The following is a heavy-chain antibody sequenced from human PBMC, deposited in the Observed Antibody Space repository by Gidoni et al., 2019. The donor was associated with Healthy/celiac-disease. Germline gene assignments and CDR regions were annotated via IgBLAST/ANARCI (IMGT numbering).Heavy chain of an antibody. CDR1: GGTFSSYA. CDR3: ARDKGPYSSSSLTPLDV. D-gene: IGHD6-6*01. V-gene: IGHV1-69*09. J-gene: IGHJ6*02. Sequence: QVPLVQSGAEVKKPGSSVKVSCKASGGTFSSYAISWVRQAPGQGLEWMGRIIPILGIANYAQKFQGRVTITADKSTSTAYMELSSLRSEDTAVYYCARDKGPYSSSSLTPLDVWGQGTTVTVSS. CDR2: IIPILGIA.